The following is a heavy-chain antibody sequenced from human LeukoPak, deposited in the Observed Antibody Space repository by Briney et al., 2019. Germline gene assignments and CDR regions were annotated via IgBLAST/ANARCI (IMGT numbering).Heavy chain of an antibody. D-gene: IGHD3-3*01. CDR3: ARGRRDLYYDFWSGYQFDY. CDR1: GGSISSYY. CDR2: IYYTGTT. V-gene: IGHV4-59*12. J-gene: IGHJ4*02. Sequence: PSETLSLTCTVSGGSISSYYWSWIRQPPGKGLEWIGYIYYTGTTNYNPSLKSRVTISVDTSKNQFSLKLGSVTAADTAVYYCARGRRDLYYDFWSGYQFDYWGQGTLVTVSS.